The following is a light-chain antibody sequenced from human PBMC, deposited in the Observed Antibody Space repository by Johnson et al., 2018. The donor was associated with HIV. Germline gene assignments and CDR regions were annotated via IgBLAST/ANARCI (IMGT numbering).Light chain of an antibody. V-gene: IGLV1-51*02. CDR2: ENN. J-gene: IGLJ1*01. CDR1: SSNIGNNY. CDR3: GTWDSNLSVYV. Sequence: QSVLTQPPSVSAAPGQKVTISCSGSSSNIGNNYVSWYQQLPGTAPKLLIYENNKRPSGIPDRFSGSKSGTSATLGITGLQTGDEADYYCGTWDSNLSVYVFGTGTKVTVL.